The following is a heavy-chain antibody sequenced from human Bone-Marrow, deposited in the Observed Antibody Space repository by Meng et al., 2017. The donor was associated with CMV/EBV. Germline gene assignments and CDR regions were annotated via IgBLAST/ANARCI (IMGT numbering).Heavy chain of an antibody. V-gene: IGHV1-2*02. CDR1: GYTFTDYY. J-gene: IGHJ4*02. CDR2: ISAYNGNT. D-gene: IGHD6-19*01. Sequence: QVHLVQSVAEVEKPGAPVTVSCKASGYTFTDYYLHWVRQAPGQGLDWMGWISAYNGNTNYAQTLQGRVTMTRDMSINTVYMELSRLTSDDTAVYYCARSSGWSRFDYWGLGTLVTVSS. CDR3: ARSSGWSRFDY.